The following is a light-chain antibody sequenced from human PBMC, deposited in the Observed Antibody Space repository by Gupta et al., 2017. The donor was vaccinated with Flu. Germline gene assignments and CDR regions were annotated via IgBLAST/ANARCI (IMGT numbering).Light chain of an antibody. CDR3: QHENSFSFI. V-gene: IGKV1-5*03. CDR1: QSISSW. Sequence: DIQMTQSPSTLSASVGDRVTITCRASQSISSWLAWYQQKPGKAPKVLIYKASSLQTGVPSRFSGSGSGTEFTLTISSLQPDDFATYYCQHENSFSFIFGQGTKVDIK. CDR2: KAS. J-gene: IGKJ2*01.